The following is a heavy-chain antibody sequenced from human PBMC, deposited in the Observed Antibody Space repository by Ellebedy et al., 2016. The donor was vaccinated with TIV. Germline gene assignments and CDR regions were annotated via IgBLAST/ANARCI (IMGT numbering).Heavy chain of an antibody. D-gene: IGHD3-10*01. CDR2: MNPNSGNT. V-gene: IGHV1-8*01. CDR1: GYTFTSYD. J-gene: IGHJ6*02. Sequence: AASVKVSCKASGYTFTSYDINWVRQATGQGLEWMGWMNPNSGNTGYAQKFQGRVTMTRNTSISTAYMELSSLRSEDTAVYYCARGMGLIGEFGVYYYYGMDVWGQGTTVTVSS. CDR3: ARGMGLIGEFGVYYYYGMDV.